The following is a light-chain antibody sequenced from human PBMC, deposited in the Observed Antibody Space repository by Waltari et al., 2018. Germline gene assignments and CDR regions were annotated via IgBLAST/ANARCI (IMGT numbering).Light chain of an antibody. CDR3: QQSYTSPRT. CDR2: AAS. V-gene: IGKV1-39*01. Sequence: DIQMTQSPPYLSASVGDRVTITCRASQSISRHLNWYQQKPGKAPKLLIYAASSLQSGVPSRFSGFGSGTDFTLTVSSLQPEDFATYYCQQSYTSPRTFGQGTKVEIK. J-gene: IGKJ1*01. CDR1: QSISRH.